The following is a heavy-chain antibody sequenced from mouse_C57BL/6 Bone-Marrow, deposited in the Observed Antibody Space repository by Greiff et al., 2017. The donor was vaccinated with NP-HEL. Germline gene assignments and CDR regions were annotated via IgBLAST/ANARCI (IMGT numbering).Heavy chain of an antibody. V-gene: IGHV14-4*01. CDR1: GFNIKDDY. J-gene: IGHJ3*01. Sequence: VQLQQSGAELVRPGASVKLSCTASGFNIKDDYMHWVKQRPEQGLEWIGWIDPENGDTEYASQFQGKATITADTSSNTAYLQLSSLTSEDTAVYYCTTPAIYYEYDPFAYWGQGTLVTVSA. CDR3: TTPAIYYEYDPFAY. CDR2: IDPENGDT. D-gene: IGHD2-4*01.